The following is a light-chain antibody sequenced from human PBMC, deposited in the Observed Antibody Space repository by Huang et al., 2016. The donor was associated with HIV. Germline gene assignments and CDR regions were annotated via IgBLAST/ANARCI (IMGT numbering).Light chain of an antibody. CDR2: AAS. J-gene: IGKJ4*01. CDR1: RGMRNA. CDR3: QQYDNTTLS. Sequence: DIHMTKSPSSLSASVGDEVTTSCRGRRGMRNALAWYHQPPGKAPKLLLYAASRWQGGVPSRCSCSGSRTDYTLTISSLQPEDSATYYCQQYDNTTLSFGGGTKVEIK. V-gene: IGKV1-NL1*01.